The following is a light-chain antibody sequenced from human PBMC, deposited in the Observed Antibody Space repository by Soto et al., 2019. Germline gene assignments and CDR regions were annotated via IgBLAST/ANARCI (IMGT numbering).Light chain of an antibody. V-gene: IGKV3-11*01. CDR2: DAS. CDR1: QSVSSY. CDR3: QQRSNWPPT. Sequence: EIVLTQSPATLSLSPGESATLSCRASQSVSSYLAWYQQKPGQAPRLLIYDASNRATGIPARFSGSGSGTDFTLTISSLEPEDSAVYYFQQRSNWPPTFGQGTKLEIK. J-gene: IGKJ2*01.